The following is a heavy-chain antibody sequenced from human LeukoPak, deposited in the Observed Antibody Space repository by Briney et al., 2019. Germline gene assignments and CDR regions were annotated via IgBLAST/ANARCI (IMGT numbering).Heavy chain of an antibody. V-gene: IGHV1-18*01. CDR1: GYSFINYG. J-gene: IGHJ6*02. D-gene: IGHD3-10*01. CDR2: ISVYNGKT. Sequence: ASGKVSCNASGYSFINYGISWVRQAPGQGLEWMGLISVYNGKTRYAQNVQGRVTMTTDTSTSTAYMELRSLRSDDTAAYYCVREPPTMVRGVTMDVWGQGTTVTVSS. CDR3: VREPPTMVRGVTMDV.